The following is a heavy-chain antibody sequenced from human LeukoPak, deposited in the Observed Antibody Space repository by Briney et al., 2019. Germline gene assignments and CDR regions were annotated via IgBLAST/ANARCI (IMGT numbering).Heavy chain of an antibody. CDR1: GFTFGDYA. CDR2: IRSKAYGGTT. V-gene: IGHV3-49*04. CDR3: TSYDPSDYYGMDV. J-gene: IGHJ6*02. D-gene: IGHD5-12*01. Sequence: GGSLRLSCTASGFTFGDYAMTWVRQAPGKGLEWVGFIRSKAYGGTTEYAASVKGRFTISRDNSKSIAYLQMNSLKTEDTAVYYCTSYDPSDYYGMDVWGQGTTVTVSS.